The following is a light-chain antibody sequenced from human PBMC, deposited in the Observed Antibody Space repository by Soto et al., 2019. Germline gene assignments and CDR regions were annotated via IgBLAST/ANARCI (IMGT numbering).Light chain of an antibody. Sequence: QAVVTQPPSASGSPGQSVTISCTGTSSDVGGYNYVSWYQQHPGKAPKLMIYEVSKRPSGVPDRFSGSKSGNTASLTVSGLQAEDEADYYCSSYAGSNKGWVFGGGTKLTVL. V-gene: IGLV2-8*01. J-gene: IGLJ2*01. CDR3: SSYAGSNKGWV. CDR1: SSDVGGYNY. CDR2: EVS.